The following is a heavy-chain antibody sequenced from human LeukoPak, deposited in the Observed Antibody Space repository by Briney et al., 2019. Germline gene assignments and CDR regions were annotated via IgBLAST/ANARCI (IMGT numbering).Heavy chain of an antibody. Sequence: PGGSLRLSCAASGFTFSSYSMNWVRQAPGKGLEWVSSISSSSSYIYYADSVKGRFTISRDNAKNSLYLQMNSLRAEDTAVYYCAREDLEYSSSYFDYWGQGTLVTVSS. CDR3: AREDLEYSSSYFDY. CDR1: GFTFSSYS. J-gene: IGHJ4*02. V-gene: IGHV3-21*01. CDR2: ISSSSSYI. D-gene: IGHD6-6*01.